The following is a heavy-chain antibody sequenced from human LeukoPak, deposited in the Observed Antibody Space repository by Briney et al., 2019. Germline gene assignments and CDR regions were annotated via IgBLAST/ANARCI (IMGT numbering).Heavy chain of an antibody. CDR1: GYSISSGYY. Sequence: PSETLSLTCTVSGYSISSGYYWGWIRQPPGKGLEWIGSIYHSGSTYYNPSLKSRVTISVDTSKNQFSLTLSSVTAADTAVYYCARIAVAGTTGDYWGQGTLVTVSS. D-gene: IGHD6-19*01. CDR2: IYHSGST. V-gene: IGHV4-38-2*02. CDR3: ARIAVAGTTGDY. J-gene: IGHJ4*02.